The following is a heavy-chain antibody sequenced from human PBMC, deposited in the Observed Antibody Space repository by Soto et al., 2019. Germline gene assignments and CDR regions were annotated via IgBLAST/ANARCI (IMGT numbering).Heavy chain of an antibody. J-gene: IGHJ5*02. CDR2: ISSSGRT. D-gene: IGHD3-22*01. V-gene: IGHV4-31*03. CDR3: ATARQYYDCELDP. CDR1: GDSITSGAYY. Sequence: QVQLQESGPGLVKPLQTLSLTCTVSGDSITSGAYYWTWIRQHPGKGLEWIGYISSSGRTYYNPSLKSRLAISLATSETQFLLKLPSVTAADTAMYYCATARQYYDCELDPWGQGPLVTVSS.